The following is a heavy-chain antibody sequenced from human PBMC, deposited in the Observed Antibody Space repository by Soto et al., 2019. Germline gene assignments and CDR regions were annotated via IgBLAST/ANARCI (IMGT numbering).Heavy chain of an antibody. J-gene: IGHJ4*02. Sequence: GESLKISCAASGFSFSSYDMHWVRQPPGKGLEWVAVVSYDGSNKYYADSVKGRFTISRDNSKNTLYLQMNSLRAEDTAVYYCARDRYSTTSCPGYWGQGTLVTVSS. V-gene: IGHV3-30-3*01. D-gene: IGHD2-2*01. CDR2: VSYDGSNK. CDR1: GFSFSSYD. CDR3: ARDRYSTTSCPGY.